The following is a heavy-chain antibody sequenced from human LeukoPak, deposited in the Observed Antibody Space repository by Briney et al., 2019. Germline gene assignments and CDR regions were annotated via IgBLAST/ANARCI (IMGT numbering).Heavy chain of an antibody. CDR3: ARDAQRGFDYSNSLKY. V-gene: IGHV3-30*12. CDR1: GFIFSHYG. CDR2: IWSDGSNR. J-gene: IGHJ4*01. D-gene: IGHD4-11*01. Sequence: GGSLRLSCAVSGFIFSHYGMHWVRQAPGKGLEWVAVIWSDGSNRFYAGSVKGRFTISRDNSQNTVFLQMNSLRAEDTAMYYCARDAQRGFDYSNSLKYWGHGTLVTVSS.